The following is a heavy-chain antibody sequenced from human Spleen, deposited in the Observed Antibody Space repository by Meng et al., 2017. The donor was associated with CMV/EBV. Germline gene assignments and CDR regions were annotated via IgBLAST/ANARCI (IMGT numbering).Heavy chain of an antibody. V-gene: IGHV3-21*01. D-gene: IGHD5-24*01. CDR3: AREYVEMATIGVFDY. Sequence: EVQLVESGVGLVKPGGSLILSCAASGFTFSSYSMNWVRQAPGKGLEWVSSISSSSSYIYYADSVKGRFTISRDNAKNSLYLQMNSLRAEDTAVYYCAREYVEMATIGVFDYWGQGTLVTV. CDR1: GFTFSSYS. J-gene: IGHJ4*02. CDR2: ISSSSSYI.